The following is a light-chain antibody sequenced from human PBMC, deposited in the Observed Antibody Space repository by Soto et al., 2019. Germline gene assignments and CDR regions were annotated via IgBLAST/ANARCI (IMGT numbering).Light chain of an antibody. CDR2: EVT. CDR1: SSDVGGYNY. CDR3: NSYVGGNNYV. J-gene: IGLJ1*01. Sequence: QSVLNRLPSAYGAPGRSVTISCTGTSSDVGGYNYVSWYQQHPGKAPKLMIYEVTKRPSGVPDRFSGSKSGNTASLTVSGLQSEDEADYYCNSYVGGNNYVFGTGSKVTVL. V-gene: IGLV2-8*01.